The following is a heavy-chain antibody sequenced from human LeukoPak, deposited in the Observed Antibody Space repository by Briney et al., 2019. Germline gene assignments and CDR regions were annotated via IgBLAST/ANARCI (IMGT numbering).Heavy chain of an antibody. J-gene: IGHJ4*02. V-gene: IGHV3-74*01. CDR3: ARDFPGIAVAGTRPLDY. CDR2: INSDGSST. Sequence: GGSLRLSCAAPGFTFSSYWMHWVRQAPGKGLVWVSRINSDGSSTSYADSVKGRFTISRDNAKNTLYLQMNSLRAEDTAVYYCARDFPGIAVAGTRPLDYWGQGTLVTVSS. CDR1: GFTFSSYW. D-gene: IGHD6-19*01.